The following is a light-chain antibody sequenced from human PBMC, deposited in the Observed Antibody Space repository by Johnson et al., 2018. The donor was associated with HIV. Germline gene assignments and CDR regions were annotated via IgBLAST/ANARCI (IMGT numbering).Light chain of an antibody. V-gene: IGLV1-51*01. CDR3: GTWDSSLSASYV. J-gene: IGLJ1*01. CDR2: DNN. CDR1: SSNIGNNY. Sequence: QSVLTQPPSVSAAPGQKVTISCSGSSSNIGNNYVSWYQQLPGTAPKLLIYDNNKRPSGIPDRFSGSKSGTSATLGITGLPTGDEADYYCGTWDSSLSASYVFGTGTNVTVL.